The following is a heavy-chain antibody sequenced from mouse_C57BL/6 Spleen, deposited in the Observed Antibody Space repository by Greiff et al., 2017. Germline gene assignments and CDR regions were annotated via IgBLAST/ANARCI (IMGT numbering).Heavy chain of an antibody. CDR3: ARGYYFDY. CDR1: GYTFTSYT. J-gene: IGHJ2*01. Sequence: VQLQQSGAELPRPGASVKMSCKASGYTFTSYTMHWVKQRPGQGLEWIGYINPSSGYPKYNQKFKDKATLTADNSSSTAYMQLSSLTSEDSAVYYCARGYYFDYWGQGTTLTVSS. V-gene: IGHV1-4*01. CDR2: INPSSGYP.